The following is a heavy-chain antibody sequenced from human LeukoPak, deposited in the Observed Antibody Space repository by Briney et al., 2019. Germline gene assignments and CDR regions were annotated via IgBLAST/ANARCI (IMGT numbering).Heavy chain of an antibody. CDR2: ISYDGSNK. CDR1: GFTFSSYG. D-gene: IGHD3-16*01. J-gene: IGHJ4*02. V-gene: IGHV3-30*03. Sequence: PGGSLRLSCAASGFTFSSYGMLWVRQAPGKGLEWVAVISYDGSNKYYADSVKGRFTISRDNSKNTLYLQMNSLRAEDTAVYYCAGGRWGLGDYWGQGTLVTVSS. CDR3: AGGRWGLGDY.